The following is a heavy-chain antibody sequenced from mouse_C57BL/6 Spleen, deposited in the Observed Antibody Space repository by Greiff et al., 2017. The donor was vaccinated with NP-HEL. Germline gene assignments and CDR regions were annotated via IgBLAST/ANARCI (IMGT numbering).Heavy chain of an antibody. CDR1: GYTFTSYW. V-gene: IGHV1-55*01. J-gene: IGHJ3*01. CDR3: ARGAYYDYEGFAY. Sequence: QVQLQQPGAELVKPGASVQMSCKASGYTFTSYWITWVKQRPGQGLEWIGDIYPGSGSTNYNEKFKSKATLTVDTSSSTAYMQLSSLTSEDSAVYYCARGAYYDYEGFAYWGQGTLVTVSA. D-gene: IGHD2-4*01. CDR2: IYPGSGST.